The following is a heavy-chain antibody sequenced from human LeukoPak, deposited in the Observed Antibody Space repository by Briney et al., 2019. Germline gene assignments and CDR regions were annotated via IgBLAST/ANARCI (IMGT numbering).Heavy chain of an antibody. D-gene: IGHD1-1*01. Sequence: PSETLSLTCTVSGASISGFYWSWIRQPAGKGLVWIGRIYTSESTNYHPSLERRVPMSVDTSKNQFSLKLSSVTAADTAVYYCARDDLEQNWTEHDYMDVWGKGTAVTVSS. J-gene: IGHJ6*03. CDR1: GASISGFY. CDR2: IYTSEST. CDR3: ARDDLEQNWTEHDYMDV. V-gene: IGHV4-4*07.